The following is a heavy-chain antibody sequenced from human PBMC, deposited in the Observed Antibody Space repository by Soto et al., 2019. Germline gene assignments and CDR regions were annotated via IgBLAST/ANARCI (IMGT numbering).Heavy chain of an antibody. J-gene: IGHJ6*03. CDR2: NYYSGST. CDR3: ARHLGAGYYYDYMDV. Sequence: QLQLQESGPGLVKPSETLSLICTVSGGSISSSSYYWGWIRQPPGKGLEWIGSNYYSGSTYYNPSLKSRVTMSVDTPKNQFSLKVSPVTAADTAVYYCARHLGAGYYYDYMDVWGKGTTVTVSS. V-gene: IGHV4-39*01. CDR1: GGSISSSSYY.